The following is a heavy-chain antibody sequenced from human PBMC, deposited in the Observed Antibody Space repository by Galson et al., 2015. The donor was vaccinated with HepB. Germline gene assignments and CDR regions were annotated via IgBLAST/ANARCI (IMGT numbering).Heavy chain of an antibody. CDR3: AMATTGDYVSLYWYFDL. CDR1: GGTFHTYT. Sequence: SVKVSCKASGGTFHTYTISWVRQAPGQGLEWVGRIIPIFGITNYAQNFQGRVTITADNSTSTTYMELSSLRSEDTAVYYCAMATTGDYVSLYWYFDLWGRGTLVTVSS. V-gene: IGHV1-69*02. J-gene: IGHJ2*01. CDR2: IIPIFGIT. D-gene: IGHD4-17*01.